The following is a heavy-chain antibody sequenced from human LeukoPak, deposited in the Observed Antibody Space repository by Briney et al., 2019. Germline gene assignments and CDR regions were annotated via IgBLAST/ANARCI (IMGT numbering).Heavy chain of an antibody. CDR2: ISWDGGST. D-gene: IGHD3-10*01. Sequence: PGGSLRLSCAASGFTFDDYAMHWVRQAPGKGLEWVSLISWDGGSTYYADSVKGRFTISRDNSKNSLYLLMNSLRAEDTALYYCAKAGRPPSSCYYYYYMDVWGKGTTVTVSS. CDR1: GFTFDDYA. CDR3: AKAGRPPSSCYYYYYMDV. V-gene: IGHV3-43D*04. J-gene: IGHJ6*03.